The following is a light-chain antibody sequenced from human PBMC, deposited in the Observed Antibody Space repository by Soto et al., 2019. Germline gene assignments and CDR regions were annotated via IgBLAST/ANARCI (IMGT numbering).Light chain of an antibody. CDR2: DAS. CDR3: QQRRDWLS. CDR1: QSVSSY. V-gene: IGKV3-11*01. J-gene: IGKJ4*01. Sequence: EIVLKQSPATLSFSPGNRATLSCRDSQSVSSYLAWYQQKPGQPPRLLIYDASKRATGIPARFSGSGSETDFTLTISSLGPEDFAVYFCQQRRDWLSFGGGTKVEIK.